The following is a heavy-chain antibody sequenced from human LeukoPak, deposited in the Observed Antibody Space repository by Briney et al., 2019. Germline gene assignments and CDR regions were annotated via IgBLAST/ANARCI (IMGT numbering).Heavy chain of an antibody. J-gene: IGHJ4*02. CDR3: ASLRERSYYARGFDY. D-gene: IGHD1-26*01. V-gene: IGHV4-39*01. Sequence: SETLSLTCAVSGGSISSSNWWSWVRQPPGKGLEWTGSIYYSGSTYYNPSLKSRVTISVDTSKNQFSLKLSSVTAADTAVYYCASLRERSYYARGFDYWGQGTLVTVSS. CDR1: GGSISSSNW. CDR2: IYYSGST.